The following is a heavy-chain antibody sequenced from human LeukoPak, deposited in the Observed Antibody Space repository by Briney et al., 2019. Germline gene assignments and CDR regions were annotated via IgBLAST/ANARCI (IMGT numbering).Heavy chain of an antibody. D-gene: IGHD3-10*01. V-gene: IGHV4-39*07. J-gene: IGHJ3*01. Sequence: PSETLSLTCSVSGGSINSSSYYWGWIRQPPGKGLEWIGNIFHSGNTFYNPSLKSRVTISVDTSKNQLSLKLRSVTAADTAVYYCASAAATIRGVRAFDVWGQGTMVPVSS. CDR1: GGSINSSSYY. CDR2: IFHSGNT. CDR3: ASAAATIRGVRAFDV.